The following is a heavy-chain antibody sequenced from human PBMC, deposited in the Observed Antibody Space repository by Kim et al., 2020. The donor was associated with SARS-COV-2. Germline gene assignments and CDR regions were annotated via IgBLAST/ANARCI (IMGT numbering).Heavy chain of an antibody. J-gene: IGHJ4*02. Sequence: GGSLRLSCAASGFTFSSYWMSWIRQAPGKGLEWVANIKQDGSEKYYVDSVKGRFTISRDNAKNSLYLQMNSLRAEDTAVYYCARDSVGWIQLWSNPYFDYWGQGTLVTVSS. V-gene: IGHV3-7*01. D-gene: IGHD5-18*01. CDR3: ARDSVGWIQLWSNPYFDY. CDR1: GFTFSSYW. CDR2: IKQDGSEK.